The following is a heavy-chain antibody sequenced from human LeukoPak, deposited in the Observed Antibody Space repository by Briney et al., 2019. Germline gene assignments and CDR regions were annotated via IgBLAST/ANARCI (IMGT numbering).Heavy chain of an antibody. CDR1: GYSFTTYW. Sequence: GAFLRISCKGSGYSFTTYWITWVRPMPGKGLEWMGSIDPSDSYTNYSPSFQSHFTISADKSISTAYLQWSSLKAPDTAMYYCTRQRSGWPFDFWGQGTLVTVSS. D-gene: IGHD6-19*01. V-gene: IGHV5-10-1*01. CDR3: TRQRSGWPFDF. J-gene: IGHJ4*02. CDR2: IDPSDSYT.